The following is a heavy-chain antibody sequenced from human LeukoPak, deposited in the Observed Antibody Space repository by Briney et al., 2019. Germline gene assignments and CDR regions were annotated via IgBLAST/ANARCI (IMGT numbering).Heavy chain of an antibody. CDR1: GGSFSDYF. D-gene: IGHD4-17*01. V-gene: IGHV4-34*01. Sequence: SETLSLTCAVYGGSFSDYFWNWIRQPPGRGLEWIGEINHGGGTRYNPSLKSRATISVDTSKKQFSLNLTSVTAADTAVYYCARGEDGTGDYRPTYFDSWGQGTLVTVSS. CDR3: ARGEDGTGDYRPTYFDS. J-gene: IGHJ4*02. CDR2: INHGGGT.